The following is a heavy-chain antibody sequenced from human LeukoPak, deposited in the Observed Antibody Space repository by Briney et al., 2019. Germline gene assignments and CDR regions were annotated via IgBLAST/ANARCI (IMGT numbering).Heavy chain of an antibody. Sequence: PSETLSLTCAVYGGSFSGYYWSWIRQPPGKGLEWIGEINHSGSTNYNPSLKSRVTISVDTSKNQFSLKLYSVTAADTAVYYCARLYSNTFDYWGQGTLVTVSS. CDR1: GGSFSGYY. V-gene: IGHV4-34*01. D-gene: IGHD4-11*01. J-gene: IGHJ4*02. CDR3: ARLYSNTFDY. CDR2: INHSGST.